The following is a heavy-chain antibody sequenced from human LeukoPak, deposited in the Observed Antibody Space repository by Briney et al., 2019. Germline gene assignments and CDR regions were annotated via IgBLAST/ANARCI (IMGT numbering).Heavy chain of an antibody. J-gene: IGHJ4*02. D-gene: IGHD3-10*01. CDR2: ISGSGGST. Sequence: GGSLRLSCAASGFTFSSYAMSWVRQAPGKGLEWVSAISGSGGSTYYADSVKGRFTISRDNAKNTVSLQMNSLGAEDSAVYYCARGNFYSSSGSSPLDSWGQGTLVTVSS. CDR3: ARGNFYSSSGSSPLDS. V-gene: IGHV3-23*01. CDR1: GFTFSSYA.